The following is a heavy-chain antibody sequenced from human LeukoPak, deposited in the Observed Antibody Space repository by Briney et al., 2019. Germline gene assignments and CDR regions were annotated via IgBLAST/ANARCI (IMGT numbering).Heavy chain of an antibody. J-gene: IGHJ5*02. Sequence: MSSQTLSLTCTVSGGSISSGGYYWSWIRQHPGKGLEWIGYIYYSGSTYYNPSLKSRVTISVDTSKNQFSLKLSSVTAADTAVYYCARAVLKGRRVHYYDSSGRTSWFDPWGQGTLVTVSS. D-gene: IGHD3-22*01. V-gene: IGHV4-31*03. CDR3: ARAVLKGRRVHYYDSSGRTSWFDP. CDR2: IYYSGST. CDR1: GGSISSGGYY.